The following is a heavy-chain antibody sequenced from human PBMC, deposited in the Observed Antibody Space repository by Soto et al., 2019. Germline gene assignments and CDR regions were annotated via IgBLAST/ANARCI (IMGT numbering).Heavy chain of an antibody. J-gene: IGHJ6*03. CDR1: GFTFSSYS. V-gene: IGHV3-21*01. CDR2: ISSSSSYI. D-gene: IGHD4-17*01. CDR3: AREECGLRCPNYYYYYMDV. Sequence: GGSLRLSCAASGFTFSSYSMNWVRQAPGKGLEWVSSISSSSSYIYYADSVKGRFTISRDNAKNSLYLQMNSLRAEDTAVYYCAREECGLRCPNYYYYYMDVWGKGTTVTVSS.